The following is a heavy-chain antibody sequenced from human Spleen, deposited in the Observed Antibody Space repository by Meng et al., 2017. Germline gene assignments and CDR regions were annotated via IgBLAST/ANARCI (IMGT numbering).Heavy chain of an antibody. CDR2: INASGSGT. CDR1: GFTFSDYA. D-gene: IGHD2/OR15-2a*01. CDR3: AKGSMQGIDF. V-gene: IGHV3-23*01. J-gene: IGHJ4*02. Sequence: GESLKISCAASGFTFSDYAMTWVRQAPGKGLEWVSTINASGSGTYYSDSVKGRFTISRDNSKNTLYLQIYSLRAEDKAIYYCAKGSMQGIDFWGQGTLVTVSS.